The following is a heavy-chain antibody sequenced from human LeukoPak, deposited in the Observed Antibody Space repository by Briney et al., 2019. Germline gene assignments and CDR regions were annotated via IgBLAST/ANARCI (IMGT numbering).Heavy chain of an antibody. CDR1: GGSISSYY. D-gene: IGHD3-22*01. J-gene: IGHJ4*02. CDR3: ARFLNYYDSSGYHSD. V-gene: IGHV4-59*01. Sequence: PSETLSLTCTVSGGSISSYYWSWVRQPPGKGLEWIGYIYYSGSTNYNPSLKSRVTISVDTSKNQSSLKLSSVTAADTAVYYCARFLNYYDSSGYHSDWGQGTLVTVSS. CDR2: IYYSGST.